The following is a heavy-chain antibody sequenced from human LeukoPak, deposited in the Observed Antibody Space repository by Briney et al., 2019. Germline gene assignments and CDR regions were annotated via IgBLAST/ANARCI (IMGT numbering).Heavy chain of an antibody. J-gene: IGHJ6*02. CDR1: GYTFTGYY. CDR2: INPNSGGT. D-gene: IGHD2-15*01. Sequence: ASVKVSCKASGYTFTGYYMHWVRQAPGQGLEWIGWINPNSGGTNYAQKFQGRVTMTRDTSISTAYMELSRLRSDDTAVYYCARGNLYCSGGSCYSSSYYGMDVWGQGTTVTVSS. CDR3: ARGNLYCSGGSCYSSSYYGMDV. V-gene: IGHV1-2*02.